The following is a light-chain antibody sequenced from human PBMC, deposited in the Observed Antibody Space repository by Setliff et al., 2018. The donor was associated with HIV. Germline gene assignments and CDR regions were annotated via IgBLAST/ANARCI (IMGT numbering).Light chain of an antibody. V-gene: IGLV2-14*01. CDR1: SSDVGASNF. Sequence: QSVLTQPASVSGSPGQSITISCTGTSSDVGASNFVSWYQQHPGKAPKFMIYEVNNRPSGVSNRFSGSKSGNMASLSISGLQAEDEADYYCSSFTSNSTVIFGGGTK. CDR3: SSFTSNSTVI. J-gene: IGLJ2*01. CDR2: EVN.